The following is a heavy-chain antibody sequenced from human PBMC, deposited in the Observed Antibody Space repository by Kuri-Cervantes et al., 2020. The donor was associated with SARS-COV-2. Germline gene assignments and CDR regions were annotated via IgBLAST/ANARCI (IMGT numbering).Heavy chain of an antibody. CDR2: INPNSGDT. Sequence: ASVKVSCKASGYTFTGYCMHWVRQAPGQGLEWMGWINPNSGDTNYAQKFQGRVTMTRDTSISTAYMELSRLRSDDTAVYYCARDRGPQAMFDPWGQGTLVTVSS. CDR3: ARDRGPQAMFDP. CDR1: GYTFTGYC. V-gene: IGHV1-2*02. J-gene: IGHJ5*02.